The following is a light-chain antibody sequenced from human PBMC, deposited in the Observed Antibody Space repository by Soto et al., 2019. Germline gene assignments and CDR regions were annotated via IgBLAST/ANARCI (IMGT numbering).Light chain of an antibody. CDR2: AAS. CDR1: QDIRSD. J-gene: IGKJ2*01. Sequence: AIQMTQSPSSLSASVGDRVTITCRASQDIRSDLGWYQQKPRKAPKLLIYAASNLQSGVPSRFSGNGSGTDFTLTISSLQPEDFASYYCLQDYNYPYTFGHGTNLEIK. V-gene: IGKV1-6*02. CDR3: LQDYNYPYT.